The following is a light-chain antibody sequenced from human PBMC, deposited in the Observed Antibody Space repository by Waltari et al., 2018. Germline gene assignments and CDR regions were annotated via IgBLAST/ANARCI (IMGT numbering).Light chain of an antibody. CDR2: DAS. J-gene: IGKJ3*01. Sequence: AIQLTQSPSSLSASVGHRVTITCRASQDIVSALAWYPQKPGRAPKLLISDASTLETGVPSRFSGSGSGTDFTLSISSLQPEDFATYYCQQFINDPLTFGPGTTVDVK. CDR3: QQFINDPLT. V-gene: IGKV1D-13*01. CDR1: QDIVSA.